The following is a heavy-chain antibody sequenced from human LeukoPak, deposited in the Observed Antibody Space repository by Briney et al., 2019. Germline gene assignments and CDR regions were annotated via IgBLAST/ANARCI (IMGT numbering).Heavy chain of an antibody. J-gene: IGHJ4*02. CDR2: ISGSGGST. V-gene: IGHV3-23*01. CDR3: ARGPLYTSDWGIAAAGPDQN. D-gene: IGHD6-13*01. Sequence: PGGSLRLSCAASGFTFSSYAMSWVRQAPGKGLEWVSAISGSGGSTYYADSVKGRFTISRDNSKNTLYLQMNSLRAEDTAVYYCARGPLYTSDWGIAAAGPDQNWGQGTLVTVSS. CDR1: GFTFSSYA.